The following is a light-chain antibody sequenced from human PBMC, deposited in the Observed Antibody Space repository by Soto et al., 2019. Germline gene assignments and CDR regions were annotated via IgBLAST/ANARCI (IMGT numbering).Light chain of an antibody. CDR1: QSVFSS. CDR3: HQRSNWPLT. J-gene: IGKJ4*01. V-gene: IGKV3-11*01. CDR2: DAS. Sequence: EIVLTQSPVTLSLSPGERATLSCRASQSVFSSLAWYQQKPGQAPRLLIYDASTRATAIPARFRGNGSGTDFTLTISSLEPEDFAVYYCHQRSNWPLTFGGGTKVEVK.